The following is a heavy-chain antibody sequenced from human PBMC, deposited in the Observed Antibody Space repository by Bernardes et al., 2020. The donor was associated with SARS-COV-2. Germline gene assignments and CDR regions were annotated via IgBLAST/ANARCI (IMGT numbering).Heavy chain of an antibody. Sequence: ASVKVSCKVSGYTLTELSMHWVRQAPGKGLEWMGGFDPEDGETIYAQKFQGRVTMTEDTSTDTAYMELSSLRSEDTAVYYCAKDLFFDIVVVPAATTGGAFDIWGQGTMVTVSS. CDR1: GYTLTELS. J-gene: IGHJ3*02. CDR3: AKDLFFDIVVVPAATTGGAFDI. V-gene: IGHV1-24*01. CDR2: FDPEDGET. D-gene: IGHD2-2*01.